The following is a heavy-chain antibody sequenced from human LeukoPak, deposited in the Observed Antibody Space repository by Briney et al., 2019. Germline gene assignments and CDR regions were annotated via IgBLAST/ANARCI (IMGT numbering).Heavy chain of an antibody. Sequence: GGSLRLSCSASGFPFSSYAMHWVRQAPGKGLEYVSAISDSGGSTYYADSVKGRFTITRDNSKNTLYLQMSSLRAEDTAVYFCVRGYSFGPYGMDVWGQGTTVTVSS. V-gene: IGHV3-64D*09. CDR2: ISDSGGST. J-gene: IGHJ6*02. D-gene: IGHD2-15*01. CDR3: VRGYSFGPYGMDV. CDR1: GFPFSSYA.